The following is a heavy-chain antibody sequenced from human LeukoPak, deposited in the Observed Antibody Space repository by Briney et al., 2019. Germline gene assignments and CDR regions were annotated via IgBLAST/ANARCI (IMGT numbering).Heavy chain of an antibody. CDR3: ARGGSGWYASYNWFDP. CDR1: GGSFSGYY. J-gene: IGHJ5*02. CDR2: INHSGST. V-gene: IGHV4-34*01. Sequence: SETLSLTCAVYGGSFSGYYWSWIRQPPGKGLEWIGEINHSGSTNYNPSLKSRVTISVDTSKNQFSLKLSSVTAADTAVHYCARGGSGWYASYNWFDPWGQGTLVTVSS. D-gene: IGHD6-19*01.